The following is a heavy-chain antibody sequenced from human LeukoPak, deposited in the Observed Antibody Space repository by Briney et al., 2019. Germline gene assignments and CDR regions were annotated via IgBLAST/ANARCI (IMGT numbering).Heavy chain of an antibody. V-gene: IGHV1-18*01. Sequence: ASVKVSCKASGYTFTSYGISRVRQAPGQGLEWMGWISAYNGNTNYAQKLQGRVTMTTDTSTSTVYMELRSLRSDDTAVYYCARDRVGAVVVPAAPDYWGQGTLVTVSS. CDR3: ARDRVGAVVVPAAPDY. D-gene: IGHD2-2*01. J-gene: IGHJ4*02. CDR2: ISAYNGNT. CDR1: GYTFTSYG.